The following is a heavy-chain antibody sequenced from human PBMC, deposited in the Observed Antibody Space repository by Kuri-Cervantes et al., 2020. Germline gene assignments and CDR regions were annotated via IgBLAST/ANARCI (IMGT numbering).Heavy chain of an antibody. Sequence: SETLSLTCTVSGGSISSGGYYWSWIRQHPGKGLEWIGYIYYSGSTYYNPSLKSRVTISVDTSKNQFSLKLSSVTAADTAVYYCASITPPIPMDDASDIWGQGTMVTVSS. CDR1: GGSISSGGYY. CDR3: ASITPPIPMDDASDI. J-gene: IGHJ3*02. D-gene: IGHD3-10*01. V-gene: IGHV4-31*03. CDR2: IYYSGST.